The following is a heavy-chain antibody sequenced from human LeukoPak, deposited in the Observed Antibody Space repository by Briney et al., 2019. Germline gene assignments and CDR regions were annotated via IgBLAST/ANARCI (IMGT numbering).Heavy chain of an antibody. Sequence: GGSLRLSCAASGFTFSSFWMSWVRQAPGKGLEYVSAISNNGGSTYYANSMKGRFTISRDNSKNTLYLQMGSLRAEDMAVYYCARYRAAVGFDYWGQGTLVTVSS. J-gene: IGHJ4*02. V-gene: IGHV3-64*01. CDR2: ISNNGGST. CDR3: ARYRAAVGFDY. CDR1: GFTFSSFW. D-gene: IGHD6-13*01.